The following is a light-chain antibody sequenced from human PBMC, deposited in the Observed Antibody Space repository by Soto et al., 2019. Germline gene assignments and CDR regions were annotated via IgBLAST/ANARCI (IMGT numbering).Light chain of an antibody. Sequence: GLSQSPATLSLSPGERATLSCRASQSVSSYLAWYQQKPGQALRLLFYEASTRATDIPDRFSGRAWRKYITTTSSRLDHEDFAVYCCQHNSWSTQTFGQGTKVDIK. CDR2: EAS. CDR1: QSVSSY. V-gene: IGKV3-11*01. CDR3: QHNSWSTQT. J-gene: IGKJ1*01.